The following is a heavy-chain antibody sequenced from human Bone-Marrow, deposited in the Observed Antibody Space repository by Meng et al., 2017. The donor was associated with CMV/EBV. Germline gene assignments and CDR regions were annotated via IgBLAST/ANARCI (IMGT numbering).Heavy chain of an antibody. D-gene: IGHD1-26*01. Sequence: SLKISCAASGFTFSSYSMNWVRQAPGKGLEWVSGISWNSGSIGYADSVKGRFTISRDNAKNSLYLQMNSLRAEDTAVYYCARGLIRGTDYWGQGTLVTVSS. J-gene: IGHJ4*02. CDR2: ISWNSGSI. V-gene: IGHV3-9*01. CDR3: ARGLIRGTDY. CDR1: GFTFSSYS.